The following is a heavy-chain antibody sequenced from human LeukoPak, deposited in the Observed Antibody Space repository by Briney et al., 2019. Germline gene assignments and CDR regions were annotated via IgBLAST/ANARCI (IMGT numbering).Heavy chain of an antibody. J-gene: IGHJ3*02. Sequence: SETLSLTCIVSGGSLSSSSYYWGRIRQPPGKGLEWIGSIYYSGSTYYNPSLKSRVTISVDSSKNQFSLKLSSVTAADTAVFYCATLYGSSAGTFDIWGQGTMVTVPS. CDR3: ATLYGSSAGTFDI. CDR1: GGSLSSSSYY. CDR2: IYYSGST. V-gene: IGHV4-39*01. D-gene: IGHD6-6*01.